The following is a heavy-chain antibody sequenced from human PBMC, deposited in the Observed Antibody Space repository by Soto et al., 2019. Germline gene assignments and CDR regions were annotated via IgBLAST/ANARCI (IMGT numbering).Heavy chain of an antibody. CDR1: GFTFINTG. Sequence: GGSLRLSCAGSGFTFINTGMHWVRQAPGKGLEWVAFIWHDGGNKFYAESVKGRFTISRDNSKNTLYLQMTSLSAEDTAMYYCARDGDVNTGFGKDYWGQGTLVTVSS. V-gene: IGHV3-33*08. CDR3: ARDGDVNTGFGKDY. D-gene: IGHD3-16*01. J-gene: IGHJ4*02. CDR2: IWHDGGNK.